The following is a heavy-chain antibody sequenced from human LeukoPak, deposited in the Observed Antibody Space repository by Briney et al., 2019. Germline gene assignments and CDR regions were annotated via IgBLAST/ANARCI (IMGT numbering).Heavy chain of an antibody. CDR3: AGHHPRNTVDF. D-gene: IGHD2/OR15-2a*01. CDR1: GGSISSYY. CDR2: IYYSGST. J-gene: IGHJ4*02. Sequence: PSETLSLTCTVSGGSISSYYWSWIRQPPGKGLEWIGYIYYSGSTNYNPSLKSRVTISLDTSKNQFSLKLGSVTAADTAVYYCAGHHPRNTVDFWGQGTLVTVSS. V-gene: IGHV4-59*08.